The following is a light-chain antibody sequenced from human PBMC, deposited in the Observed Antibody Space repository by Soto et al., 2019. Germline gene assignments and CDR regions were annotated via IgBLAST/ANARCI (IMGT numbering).Light chain of an antibody. CDR1: SSDVGGFDY. J-gene: IGLJ2*01. CDR3: SSYAGSNILV. CDR2: HVS. V-gene: IGLV2-11*01. Sequence: QSALTQPRSVSGSPGQSVTISCTGTSSDVGGFDYVSWYHQRPGEAPRVMIYHVSNRPSGVPDRFSGSKSDNTASLTISGLQAEDEGDYYCSSYAGSNILVFGGGTKLTVL.